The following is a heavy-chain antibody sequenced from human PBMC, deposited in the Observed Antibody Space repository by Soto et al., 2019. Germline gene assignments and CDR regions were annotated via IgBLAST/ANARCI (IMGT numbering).Heavy chain of an antibody. V-gene: IGHV3-30-3*01. J-gene: IGHJ2*01. CDR1: GFTFSGYT. CDR2: ISSGGSTK. Sequence: QVQLVESGGGVVQPGRSLRLSCAASGFTFSGYTMHWVRQAPGKGLEWVAVISSGGSTKYYADSVKGRFTISRDNSKNTLFLQINSLRAEDTAVYYCAKDVGFHYGFWYFDSWGRGNLVSVSS. CDR3: AKDVGFHYGFWYFDS. D-gene: IGHD4-17*01.